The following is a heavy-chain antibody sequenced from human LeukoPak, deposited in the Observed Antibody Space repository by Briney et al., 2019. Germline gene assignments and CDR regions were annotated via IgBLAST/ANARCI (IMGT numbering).Heavy chain of an antibody. D-gene: IGHD3-22*01. CDR1: GGSISSSSYY. CDR3: ARTYYYDSSGYYFQH. Sequence: SETLSLTCTVSGGSISSSSYYWGWTRQPPGKGLEWIGSIYYSGSTYYNPSLKSRVTISVDTSKNQFSLKLSSVTAADTAVYYCARTYYYDSSGYYFQHWGQGTLVTVSS. J-gene: IGHJ1*01. CDR2: IYYSGST. V-gene: IGHV4-39*01.